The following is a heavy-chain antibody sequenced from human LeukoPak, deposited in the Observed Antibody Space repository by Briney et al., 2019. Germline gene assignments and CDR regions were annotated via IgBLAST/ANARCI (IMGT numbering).Heavy chain of an antibody. J-gene: IGHJ4*02. CDR3: AKYYCGGDCYALDY. CDR1: GFTVSSNY. CDR2: IYSGGST. V-gene: IGHV3-53*05. D-gene: IGHD2-21*01. Sequence: PGGSLRLSCAASGFTVSSNYMCWVRQAPGKGLEWVSVIYSGGSTYYADSVKGRFTISRDNSKNTLYLQMNSLRAEDTAVYYCAKYYCGGDCYALDYWGQGTLVTVSS.